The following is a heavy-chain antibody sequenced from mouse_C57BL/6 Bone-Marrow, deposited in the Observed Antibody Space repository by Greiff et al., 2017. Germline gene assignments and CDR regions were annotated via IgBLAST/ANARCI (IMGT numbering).Heavy chain of an antibody. V-gene: IGHV5-12*01. J-gene: IGHJ4*01. CDR2: ISNGGGST. Sequence: DVKLVASGGGLVQPGGSLKLSCAASGFTFSHYYMYWVRQTPEKRLEWVAYISNGGGSTYYPDTVKGRFTISRDNAKNTLYLQRSRLKSEDTAMYYCARKDYWGQGTSVTVSS. CDR3: ARKDY. CDR1: GFTFSHYY.